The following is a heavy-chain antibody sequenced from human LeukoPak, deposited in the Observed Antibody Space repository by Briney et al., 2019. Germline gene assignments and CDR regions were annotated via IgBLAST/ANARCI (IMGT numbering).Heavy chain of an antibody. CDR3: ARGVEWDYYDSSGYYGY. CDR1: SGSISSSNW. V-gene: IGHV4-4*02. D-gene: IGHD3-22*01. CDR2: IYTSGST. J-gene: IGHJ4*02. Sequence: PSETLSLTCAVSSGSISSSNWWSWVRQPPGKGLECIGHIYTSGSTNYNPSLKSRVTISVDTSKNQFSLKLSSVTAADTAVYYCARGVEWDYYDSSGYYGYWGQGTLVTVSS.